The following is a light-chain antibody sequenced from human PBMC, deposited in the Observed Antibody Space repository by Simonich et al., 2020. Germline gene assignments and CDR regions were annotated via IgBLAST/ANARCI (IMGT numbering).Light chain of an antibody. CDR2: LAS. J-gene: IGKJ2*01. Sequence: DIVMTQSPDSLAVSLGERDTINCKSSQSVLYSSNNKNYLACYQQKPGHPPKLLIYLASTREYGVPHRFSGSGSGTDFTLTISSLQAEDVAVYYCQQYYSTPYTFGQGTKLEIK. V-gene: IGKV4-1*01. CDR1: QSVLYSSNNKNY. CDR3: QQYYSTPYT.